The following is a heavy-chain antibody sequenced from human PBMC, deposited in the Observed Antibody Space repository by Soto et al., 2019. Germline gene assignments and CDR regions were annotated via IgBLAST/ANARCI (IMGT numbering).Heavy chain of an antibody. CDR2: LVFGSGNT. V-gene: IGHV1-58*01. D-gene: IGHD6-19*01. Sequence: QMQLVQSGPEVKKPGTSVKVSCKASGFTFTSSAVQWVRQARGQRLELIGWLVFGSGNTNYAKKYQERFTITRDMSTSTAYMELSSLRSEDTAVYYCAGSWLSVPWGQGTLVTVSS. J-gene: IGHJ5*02. CDR3: AGSWLSVP. CDR1: GFTFTSSA.